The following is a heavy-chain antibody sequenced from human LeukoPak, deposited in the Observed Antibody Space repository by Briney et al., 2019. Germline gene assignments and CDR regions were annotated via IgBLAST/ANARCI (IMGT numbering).Heavy chain of an antibody. D-gene: IGHD3-16*01. J-gene: IGHJ6*03. Sequence: PGGSLRLSCAASGFTFSNAWMSWVRQAPGKGLEWVGRIKSKTDGGTTDYAAPVKGRFTISRDDSKNTLYLQMNSLKTEDTAVYYCTTKLRDYYYYMDVWGKGTTVTVSS. CDR1: GFTFSNAW. CDR2: IKSKTDGGTT. V-gene: IGHV3-15*01. CDR3: TTKLRDYYYYMDV.